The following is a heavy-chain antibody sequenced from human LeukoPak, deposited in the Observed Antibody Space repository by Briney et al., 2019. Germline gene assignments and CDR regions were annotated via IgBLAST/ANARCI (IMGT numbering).Heavy chain of an antibody. CDR1: GGTFSSYA. CDR2: IIPIFGTA. J-gene: IGHJ5*02. V-gene: IGHV1-69*13. Sequence: SVKVSCKASGGTFSSYAISWVRQAPGQGLEWMGGIIPIFGTANYAQKFQGRVTITADESTSTAYMELSSLRSEDTAVYCCARDRGIAEADSFDPWGQGTLVTVSS. D-gene: IGHD6-13*01. CDR3: ARDRGIAEADSFDP.